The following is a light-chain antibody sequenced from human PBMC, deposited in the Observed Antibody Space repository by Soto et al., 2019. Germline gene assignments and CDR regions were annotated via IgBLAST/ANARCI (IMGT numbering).Light chain of an antibody. CDR1: SSDVGGYNY. Sequence: QSALTQPASVSGSPGQSITISCTGTSSDVGGYNYVSWYQQHPGKAPKLMISEVNNRPSGVSDRFSGSKSGNTASLTVSGLQAEDEADYYCSSYTGGNPSYVFGTGTKVTVL. CDR2: EVN. J-gene: IGLJ1*01. V-gene: IGLV2-14*01. CDR3: SSYTGGNPSYV.